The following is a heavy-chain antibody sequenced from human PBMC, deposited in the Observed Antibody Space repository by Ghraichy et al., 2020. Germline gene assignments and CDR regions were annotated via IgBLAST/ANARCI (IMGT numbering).Heavy chain of an antibody. D-gene: IGHD3-22*01. J-gene: IGHJ5*02. CDR2: ITDSGADK. V-gene: IGHV3-11*01. CDR3: ARVNGFYDSSRRFDV. Sequence: GGSLRLSCEASGFSVNDYYIYWIRQAPGKGLEWVSYITDSGADKYYADSVKGRFTISRDSAENSLYLQMISLRVEDTAVYYCARVNGFYDSSRRFDVWGQGTLVTVSS. CDR1: GFSVNDYY.